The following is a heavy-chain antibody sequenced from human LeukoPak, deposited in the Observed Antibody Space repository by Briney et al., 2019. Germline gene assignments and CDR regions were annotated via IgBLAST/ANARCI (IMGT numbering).Heavy chain of an antibody. CDR2: IYNSRST. CDR1: GGSISSSY. J-gene: IGHJ5*01. D-gene: IGHD3-9*01. CDR3: ARDNYDVLTGSNNWFDP. Sequence: PSETLSLTCTVSGGSISSSYWAWIRQPPGKGLEWIGYIYNSRSTNYNPSLKSRVTISVDTSKNQFSLKLSSVTAADTAVYYCARDNYDVLTGSNNWFDPWGQGTLVTVSS. V-gene: IGHV4-59*01.